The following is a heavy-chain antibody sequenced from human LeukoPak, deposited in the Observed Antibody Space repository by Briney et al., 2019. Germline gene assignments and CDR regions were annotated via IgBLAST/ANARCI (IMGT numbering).Heavy chain of an antibody. CDR2: IYHSGST. V-gene: IGHV4-4*02. CDR1: GGSISSSNW. Sequence: SETLSLTCAVSGGSISSSNWWSWVRQPPGKGLEWIGEIYHSGSTYYNPSLKSRVTISVDRSKNQFSLKLSSVTAADTAVYYCARDSSYYYYMDVWGKGTTVTVSS. J-gene: IGHJ6*03. CDR3: ARDSSYYYYMDV.